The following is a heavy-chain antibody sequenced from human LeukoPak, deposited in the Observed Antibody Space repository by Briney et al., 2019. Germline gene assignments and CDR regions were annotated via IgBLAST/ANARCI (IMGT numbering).Heavy chain of an antibody. CDR2: INPSGGST. Sequence: ASVKVSCKASGYTFTGYYMHWVRQAPGQGLEWMGIINPSGGSTSYAQKFQGRVTMTRDTSTSTVYMELSSLRSEDTAVYYCARDRGGYYYYMDVWGKGTTVTVSS. J-gene: IGHJ6*03. CDR1: GYTFTGYY. CDR3: ARDRGGYYYYMDV. D-gene: IGHD4-23*01. V-gene: IGHV1-46*01.